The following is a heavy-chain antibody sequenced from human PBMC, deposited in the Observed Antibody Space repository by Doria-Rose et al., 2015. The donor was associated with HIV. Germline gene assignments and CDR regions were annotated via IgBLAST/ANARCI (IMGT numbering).Heavy chain of an antibody. V-gene: IGHV2-26*01. CDR3: ARIKSSRWYHKYYFDF. D-gene: IGHD6-13*01. CDR2: IYSDDER. CDR1: GVSLSSPGMG. Sequence: QITLKESGPVLVKPTETLTLTCTVSGVSLSSPGMGVSWIRQPPGKALEWLANIYSDDERSCKTSLKSRLTISMDTSKSQVVLTMTDMDPVDTATYYCARIKSSRWYHKYYFDFWGQGTLVIVSA. J-gene: IGHJ4*02.